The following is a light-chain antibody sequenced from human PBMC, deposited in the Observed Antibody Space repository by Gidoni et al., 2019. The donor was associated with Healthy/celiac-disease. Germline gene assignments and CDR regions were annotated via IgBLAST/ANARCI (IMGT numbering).Light chain of an antibody. CDR2: AAS. V-gene: IGKV3-20*01. Sequence: EIVLTQSPGTLSLSLGERATLSCRASQSVSSYLAWYQQKPGQAPRLLIYAASNRTTGIPDRFSGSGSGTDFTLTISRLEPEDFAVYCCQQYLSFWTFGQGTKVEIK. J-gene: IGKJ1*01. CDR1: QSVSSY. CDR3: QQYLSFWT.